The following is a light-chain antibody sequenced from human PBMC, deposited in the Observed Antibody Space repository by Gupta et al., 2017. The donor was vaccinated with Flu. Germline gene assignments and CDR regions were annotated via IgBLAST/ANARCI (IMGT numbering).Light chain of an antibody. CDR3: QSYDSSLTWV. CDR2: GNN. CDR1: SSNIGAGYD. J-gene: IGLJ3*02. Sequence: QSVLTQPPSVSGAPGQRVTISCTGSSSNIGAGYDVHWYQQLPGTAPKLPIFGNNNRPSGVTDRLSGSRSGTSASLAITGLQAEDEADYYCQSYDSSLTWVFGGGTKLTVL. V-gene: IGLV1-40*01.